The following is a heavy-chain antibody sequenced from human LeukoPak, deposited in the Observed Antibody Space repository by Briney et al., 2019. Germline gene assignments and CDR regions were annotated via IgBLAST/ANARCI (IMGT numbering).Heavy chain of an antibody. V-gene: IGHV4-59*08. CDR2: IHSGGAT. D-gene: IGHD3-22*01. Sequence: SETLSLTCTVSGGSISSHYWRWIRQPPGEGLEWIGYIHSGGATHYNPSLESRVAMSVDTSKNQFSLTLNSVTAADTAVYYCARHNRPTDNSNYCEDYWGQGTLVSVSS. CDR3: ARHNRPTDNSNYCEDY. CDR1: GGSISSHY. J-gene: IGHJ4*02.